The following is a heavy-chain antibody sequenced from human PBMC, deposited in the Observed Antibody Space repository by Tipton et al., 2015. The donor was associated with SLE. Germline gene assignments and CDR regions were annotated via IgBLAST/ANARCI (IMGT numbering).Heavy chain of an antibody. D-gene: IGHD2/OR15-2a*01. CDR2: IYYSGST. V-gene: IGHV4-39*01. CDR1: GGSISSSSYY. Sequence: TLSLTCTVSGGSISSSSYYWGWIRQPPGKGLEWIGSIYYSGSTYYNPSLKSRVTISVDTSKNQFSLKLSSVTAADTAVYYCARGGLSPAPGFDPWGQGTLVTVSS. J-gene: IGHJ5*02. CDR3: ARGGLSPAPGFDP.